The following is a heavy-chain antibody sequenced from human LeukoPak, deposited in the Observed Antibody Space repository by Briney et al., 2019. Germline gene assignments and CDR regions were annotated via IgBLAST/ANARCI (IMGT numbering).Heavy chain of an antibody. Sequence: SETLSLTCTVSGGSISSYYWSWIRQPPGKGLEWIGYIYDSESTNYNPSLKSRVTILIDTSKDQFPLKLSSVTAADTAVYYCARHSAHSSTNDAFDIWGQGTMVTVSS. CDR1: GGSISSYY. J-gene: IGHJ3*02. D-gene: IGHD6-13*01. V-gene: IGHV4-59*01. CDR3: ARHSAHSSTNDAFDI. CDR2: IYDSEST.